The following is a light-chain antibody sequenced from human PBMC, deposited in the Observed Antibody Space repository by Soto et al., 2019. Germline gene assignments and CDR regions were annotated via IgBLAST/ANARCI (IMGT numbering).Light chain of an antibody. CDR3: SSYTRSSKVV. CDR1: SSDVGGYKY. Sequence: QSALTQPASVSGSPGQSITISCTGTSSDVGGYKYVSWYQQHPGKAPKLMIYEVSPRPSGVSNRFSGSKSGNTASLTISGLQAEDEADYYCSSYTRSSKVVFGGGTKLTVL. J-gene: IGLJ2*01. CDR2: EVS. V-gene: IGLV2-14*01.